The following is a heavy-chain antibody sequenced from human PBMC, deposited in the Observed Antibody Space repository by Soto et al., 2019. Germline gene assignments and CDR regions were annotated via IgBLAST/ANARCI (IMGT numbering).Heavy chain of an antibody. CDR3: ARVSPDSSGSSSPFDY. CDR1: GLTFSSYS. D-gene: IGHD6-19*01. Sequence: VQLVESGGGLVQPGGSLRLSCAASGLTFSSYSMNWVRQAPGKGLEWVSYISSSSSTIYYADSVKGRFTISRDNAKNSLYLQMNSLRAEDTAVYYCARVSPDSSGSSSPFDYWGQGTLVTVSS. J-gene: IGHJ4*02. V-gene: IGHV3-48*01. CDR2: ISSSSSTI.